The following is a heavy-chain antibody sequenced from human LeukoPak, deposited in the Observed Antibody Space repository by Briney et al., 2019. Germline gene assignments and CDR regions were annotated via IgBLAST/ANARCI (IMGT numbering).Heavy chain of an antibody. V-gene: IGHV4-4*08. D-gene: IGHD2-15*01. CDR2: VYTSGST. CDR3: ARRPGGYSFDY. CDR1: GGSIYVYY. Sequence: TLCLTCAVSGGSIYVYYWSWGPHCPRKGLEWIGYVYTSGSTDYNPSLKSRVSISIDMSKKLFSLKLRSVTAADTAVYYCARRPGGYSFDYWGQGALVTVSS. J-gene: IGHJ4*02.